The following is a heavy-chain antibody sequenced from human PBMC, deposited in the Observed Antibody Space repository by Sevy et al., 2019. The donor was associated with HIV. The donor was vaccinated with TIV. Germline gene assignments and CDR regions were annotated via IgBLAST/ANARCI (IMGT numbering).Heavy chain of an antibody. CDR2: MNPNSGNT. D-gene: IGHD2-2*02. CDR3: ARRWYCSSTSCYKYYYYGMDV. J-gene: IGHJ6*02. V-gene: IGHV1-8*01. CDR1: GYTFTSYD. Sequence: ASVKVSCKASGYTFTSYDINWVRQASGQGLKWMGWMNPNSGNTGYAQKFQGRVTMTRNTSISTAYMELSSLRSEDTAVYYCARRWYCSSTSCYKYYYYGMDVWGQGTTVTVSS.